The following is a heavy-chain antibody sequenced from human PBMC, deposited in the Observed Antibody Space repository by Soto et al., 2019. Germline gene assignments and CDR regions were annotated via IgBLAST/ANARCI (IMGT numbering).Heavy chain of an antibody. J-gene: IGHJ4*02. D-gene: IGHD6-13*01. Sequence: PGXSLRLSCAASGFTFSSYAIHWVGQAPGKGLEWVAVISYDGSNKYYADSVKGRFTISRDNPKNTLYLQMNSLRAEDTAVYYCARVRIAAADHFDYWGQGTLVTVSS. CDR3: ARVRIAAADHFDY. V-gene: IGHV3-30-3*01. CDR1: GFTFSSYA. CDR2: ISYDGSNK.